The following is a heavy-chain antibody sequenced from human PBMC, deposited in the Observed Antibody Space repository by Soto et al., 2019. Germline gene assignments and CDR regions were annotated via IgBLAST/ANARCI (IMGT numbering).Heavy chain of an antibody. CDR2: ISAYNGNT. V-gene: IGHV1-18*01. CDR1: GYTFTSYG. CDR3: ATHIFFGPRNYYDSSGLWFDP. Sequence: GASVKVSCKASGYTFTSYGISWVRQAPGQGLEWMGWISAYNGNTNYAQKFQGRVTMTTDTSTNTAYMELSSLRSEDTAVYYCATHIFFGPRNYYDSSGLWFDPWGQGTLVTVSS. D-gene: IGHD3-22*01. J-gene: IGHJ5*02.